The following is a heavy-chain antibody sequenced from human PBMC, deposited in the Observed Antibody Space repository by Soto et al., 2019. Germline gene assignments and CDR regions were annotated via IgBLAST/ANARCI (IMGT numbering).Heavy chain of an antibody. CDR1: GGTFSSYA. V-gene: IGHV1-69*10. CDR2: IIPILGIA. J-gene: IGHJ5*02. CDR3: ARWALCGGDCYRGFDP. Sequence: ASVKVSCKASGGTFSSYAISWVRQAPGQGLEWMGGIIPILGIANYAQKFQGRVTITADKSTSTAYMELSSLRSEDTAVYYCARWALCGGDCYRGFDPWGQGTLVTVSS. D-gene: IGHD2-21*02.